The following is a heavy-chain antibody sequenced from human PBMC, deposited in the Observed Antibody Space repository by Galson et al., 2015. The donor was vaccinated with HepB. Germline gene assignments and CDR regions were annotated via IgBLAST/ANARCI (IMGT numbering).Heavy chain of an antibody. CDR1: GFTFSNFR. CDR2: ISSGSNTI. D-gene: IGHD6-13*01. V-gene: IGHV3-48*01. J-gene: IGHJ6*02. Sequence: SLRLSCAASGFTFSNFRMNWVRQAPGKGLEWLSYISSGSNTIHYADSVKGRFTISRDNSKNSLYLQMNSLRAEDTAVYYCARPAPMPAAGSVLGHYSYYGLDVWGQGTTVTVSS. CDR3: ARPAPMPAAGSVLGHYSYYGLDV.